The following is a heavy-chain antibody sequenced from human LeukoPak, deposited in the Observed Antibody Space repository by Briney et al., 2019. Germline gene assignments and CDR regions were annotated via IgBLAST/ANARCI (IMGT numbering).Heavy chain of an antibody. CDR3: ARSPYCSGGSCQSQRYYYYYTDV. V-gene: IGHV1-69*05. Sequence: ASVKVSCKASGATFSSYAISWVRQAHGQGLEWVGGIIILFDTANYDQEDQGRGTITIAESKSTTYLDLGSLRSEDTAVYYCARSPYCSGGSCQSQRYYYYYTDVWGKGTTVTASS. D-gene: IGHD2-15*01. J-gene: IGHJ6*03. CDR1: GATFSSYA. CDR2: IIILFDTA.